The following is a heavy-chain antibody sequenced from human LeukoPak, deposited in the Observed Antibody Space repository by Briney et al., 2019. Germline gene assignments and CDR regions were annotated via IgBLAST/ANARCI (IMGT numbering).Heavy chain of an antibody. V-gene: IGHV3-53*01. J-gene: IGHJ4*02. CDR3: ASKSGKDY. CDR1: GFTVSSNY. CDR2: IYSGGST. Sequence: TGGALRLSFAASGFTVSSNYMSWVRQAPGKGLEWVSVIYSGGSTYYADSVKGRFTISRDNSKNTLYLQMNSLRAEDTAVYYCASKSGKDYWGQGTLVTVSS.